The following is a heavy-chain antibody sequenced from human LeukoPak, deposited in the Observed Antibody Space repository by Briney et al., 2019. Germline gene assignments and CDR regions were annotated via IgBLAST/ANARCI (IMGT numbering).Heavy chain of an antibody. CDR3: ARGRGDERGSSYFDY. Sequence: SETLSLTCTVSGGSISSYYWSWIRQPPGKGLEWIGYIYYSGSTYYNPSLKSRVTISVDTSKNQFSLKLSSVTAADTAVYYCARGRGDERGSSYFDYWGQGTLVTVSS. D-gene: IGHD3-10*01. J-gene: IGHJ4*02. V-gene: IGHV4-59*12. CDR2: IYYSGST. CDR1: GGSISSYY.